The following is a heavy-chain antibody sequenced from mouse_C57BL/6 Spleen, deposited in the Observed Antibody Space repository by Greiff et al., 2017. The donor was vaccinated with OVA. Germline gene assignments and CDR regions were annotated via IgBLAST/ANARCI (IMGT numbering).Heavy chain of an antibody. CDR1: GYTFTGYW. Sequence: QVQLKESGAELMKPGASVKLSCKASGYTFTGYWIEWVKQRPGHGLEWIGEILPGSGSTNYNEKFKGKATFTADTSSNTVYLHLSSLTSEDSAIYYCERGTTVVCPTGRIDDWGKGTTVTVSS. CDR2: ILPGSGST. J-gene: IGHJ1*03. CDR3: ERGTTVVCPTGRIDD. D-gene: IGHD1-1*01. V-gene: IGHV1-9*01.